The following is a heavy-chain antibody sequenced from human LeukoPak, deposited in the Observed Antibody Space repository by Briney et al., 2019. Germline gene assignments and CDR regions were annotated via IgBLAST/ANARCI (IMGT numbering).Heavy chain of an antibody. CDR3: ARSLASPLTR. Sequence: SETLSLTCTVSGGSISSYYWSWIRQPPGKGLEWIGYIYYSGSTYYNPSLKSRATISVDTSKNQFSLKLSSVTAADTAVYYCARSLASPLTRWGQGTLVTVSS. CDR1: GGSISSYY. CDR2: IYYSGST. D-gene: IGHD3-9*01. J-gene: IGHJ4*02. V-gene: IGHV4-59*12.